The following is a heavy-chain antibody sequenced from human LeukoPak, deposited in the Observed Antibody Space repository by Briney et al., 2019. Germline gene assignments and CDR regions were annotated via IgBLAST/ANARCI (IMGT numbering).Heavy chain of an antibody. CDR1: GGSISSGSYY. D-gene: IGHD5-18*01. J-gene: IGHJ4*02. CDR2: IYYSGSN. Sequence: SQTLSLTCTVSGGSISSGSYYWSWLRQRPGKGLEGIGYIYYSGSNYYNPSLKSRITISVDTSKNQLSLKLSSVTAADTPVYYCARESRGGYSYGGMYYFDYWGQGTLVTVSS. V-gene: IGHV4-31*03. CDR3: ARESRGGYSYGGMYYFDY.